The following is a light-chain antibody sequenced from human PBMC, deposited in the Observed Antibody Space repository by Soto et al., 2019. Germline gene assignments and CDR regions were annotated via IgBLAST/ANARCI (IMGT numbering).Light chain of an antibody. Sequence: QSALTQPASVSGSPGQSITISCTGTTSDVGGYNYVSWYQHHPGKVPKLMIYDVSNRPSGVSHRFSGSKSGHTASLTTSGPQAEDEAVYFSRSYPKTSIVALAGGTRLTVL. CDR3: RSYPKTSIVA. J-gene: IGLJ2*01. CDR2: DVS. CDR1: TSDVGGYNY. V-gene: IGLV2-14*03.